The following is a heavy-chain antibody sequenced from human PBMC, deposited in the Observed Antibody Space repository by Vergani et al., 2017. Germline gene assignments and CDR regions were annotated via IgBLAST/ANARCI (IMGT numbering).Heavy chain of an antibody. V-gene: IGHV3-7*03. CDR1: GFTFSSYW. Sequence: EVQLVESGGGLVQPGGSLRLSCAASGFTFSSYWMSWVRQAPGKGLEWVANIKQDGSEKYYVDSVKGRFTISRDNAKNSLYLQMNSLRAEDTAVYYCARYPSLERLLDAVDIWGQGTMVTVSS. J-gene: IGHJ3*02. CDR3: ARYPSLERLLDAVDI. CDR2: IKQDGSEK. D-gene: IGHD1-1*01.